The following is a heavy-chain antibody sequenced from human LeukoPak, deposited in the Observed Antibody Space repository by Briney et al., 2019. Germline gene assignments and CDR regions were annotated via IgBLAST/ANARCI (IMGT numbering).Heavy chain of an antibody. V-gene: IGHV1-2*02. CDR3: ARGTSVSIVVAPRTSSEILWQGPKVYYYYGMDV. CDR1: GYTFTGYY. Sequence: ASVKVSCKASGYTFTGYYMHWVRQAPGQGLEWMGWINPNSGGTNYAQKFQGRVTMTRDTSISTAYMELSSLRSEDTAVYYCARGTSVSIVVAPRTSSEILWQGPKVYYYYGMDVWGQGTTVTVSS. J-gene: IGHJ6*02. D-gene: IGHD2-2*01. CDR2: INPNSGGT.